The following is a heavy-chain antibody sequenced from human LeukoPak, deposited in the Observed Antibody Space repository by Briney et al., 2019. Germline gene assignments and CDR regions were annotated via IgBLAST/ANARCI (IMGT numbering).Heavy chain of an antibody. V-gene: IGHV3-23*01. CDR1: GFTFSSYA. D-gene: IGHD6-13*01. J-gene: IGHJ4*02. CDR3: AKDREYSSSWHDY. Sequence: GGSLRLSCAASGFTFSSYAMTWVRQAPGKGLEWVSAISGSGGSTYYADSVKGRFTISRDNSKNTLYLQMNSLRAEDTAVYYCAKDREYSSSWHDYWGQGTLVTVSS. CDR2: ISGSGGST.